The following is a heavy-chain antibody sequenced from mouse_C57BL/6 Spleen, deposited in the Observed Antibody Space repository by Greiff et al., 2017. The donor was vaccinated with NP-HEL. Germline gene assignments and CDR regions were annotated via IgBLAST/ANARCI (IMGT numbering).Heavy chain of an antibody. CDR2: IDPANGNT. J-gene: IGHJ4*01. CDR1: GFNFKNTY. V-gene: IGHV14-3*01. CDR3: AKEEGGLYAMDY. Sequence: VQLQQSVAELVRPGASVKLSCTASGFNFKNTYMHWVKQRPEQGLEWIGRIDPANGNTTYAPKFQGKATITADTSSNTAYLQLSSLTSEDTAIYYCAKEEGGLYAMDYWGQGTSVTVSS.